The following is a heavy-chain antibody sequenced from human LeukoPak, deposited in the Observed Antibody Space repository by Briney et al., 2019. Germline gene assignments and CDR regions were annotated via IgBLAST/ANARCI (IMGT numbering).Heavy chain of an antibody. CDR3: AKDVISGWSRFDY. CDR1: GFTFSSYG. V-gene: IGHV3-30*18. CDR2: ISYDGSNK. Sequence: PGGSLRLSCAASGFTFSSYGMHWVRQAPGKGREWVAVISYDGSNKYYADSVKGRFTISRDNSKNTLYLQMNSLRAEDTAVYYCAKDVISGWSRFDYWGQGTLVTVSS. D-gene: IGHD3-22*01. J-gene: IGHJ4*02.